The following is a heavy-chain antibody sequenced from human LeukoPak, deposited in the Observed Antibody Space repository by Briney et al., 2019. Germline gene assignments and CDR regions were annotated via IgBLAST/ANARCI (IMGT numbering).Heavy chain of an antibody. Sequence: GGSLRLSCTASGFTLSTTWMHWVRQVPGKGLLWVSRINSDGSSTYYADSVKGRFTISRDDAKNILYLQMNSLRAEDTAVCYCARGQSGYSSSWHDYWGQGTLVTVSS. D-gene: IGHD6-13*01. CDR2: INSDGSST. CDR1: GFTLSTTW. V-gene: IGHV3-74*01. J-gene: IGHJ4*02. CDR3: ARGQSGYSSSWHDY.